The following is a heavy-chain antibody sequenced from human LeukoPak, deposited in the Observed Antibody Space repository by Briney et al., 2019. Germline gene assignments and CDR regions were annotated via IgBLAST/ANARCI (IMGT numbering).Heavy chain of an antibody. V-gene: IGHV3-21*01. Sequence: GVSLRLSCAASGFTFTDYSMTWVRQAPGKGLEWVSSISTVSTYKFYSDSVKGRFTISRDNAKNILYLQMSSLSAEDTAVYYCARDGSGFYLYYYMDVWGRGTPVTVSS. CDR3: ARDGSGFYLYYYMDV. CDR2: ISTVSTYK. D-gene: IGHD6-25*01. J-gene: IGHJ6*03. CDR1: GFTFTDYS.